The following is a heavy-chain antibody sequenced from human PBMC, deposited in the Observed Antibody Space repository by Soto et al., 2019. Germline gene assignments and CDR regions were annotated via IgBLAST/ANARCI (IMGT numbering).Heavy chain of an antibody. V-gene: IGHV1-69*13. D-gene: IGHD6-13*01. CDR2: IIPIFGTA. CDR1: GGTFSSYA. Sequence: ASVKVSCKASGGTFSSYAISWVRQAPGQGLEWMGGIIPIFGTANYAQKFQGRVTITADGSTSTAYMELSSLRSEDTAVYYCARDWTYSSSWFDPWGQGTRVTVSS. CDR3: ARDWTYSSSWFDP. J-gene: IGHJ5*02.